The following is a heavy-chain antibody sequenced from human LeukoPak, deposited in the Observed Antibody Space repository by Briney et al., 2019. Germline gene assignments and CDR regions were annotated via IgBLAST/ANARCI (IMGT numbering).Heavy chain of an antibody. CDR3: ARDRLLVGATTGYFQH. V-gene: IGHV1-46*01. CDR1: GYTFTGYY. J-gene: IGHJ1*01. CDR2: INPSGGST. D-gene: IGHD1-26*01. Sequence: ASVKVSCKASGYTFTGYYMHWVRQAPGQGLEWMGIINPSGGSTSYAQKFQGRVTMTRDTSTSTVYMELSSLRSEDTAVYYCARDRLLVGATTGYFQHWGQGTLVTVSS.